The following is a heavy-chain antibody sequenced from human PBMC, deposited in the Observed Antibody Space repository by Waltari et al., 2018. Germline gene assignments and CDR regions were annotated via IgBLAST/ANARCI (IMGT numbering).Heavy chain of an antibody. CDR3: AKAGGSWIRLAGLSEY. V-gene: IGHV3-23*01. CDR2: ISANCGAT. CDR1: GCTFSIYA. D-gene: IGHD2-15*01. Sequence: EVQLLESGGGLVQPGGSLRLSCAASGCTFSIYAMSWVLQAPGKGLYWVSAISANCGATYYSDAVKGRFTISRDNFKNTLYLKMDSLRADDTVVYYCAKAGGSWIRLAGLSEYWGQGTLVTVSS. J-gene: IGHJ4*02.